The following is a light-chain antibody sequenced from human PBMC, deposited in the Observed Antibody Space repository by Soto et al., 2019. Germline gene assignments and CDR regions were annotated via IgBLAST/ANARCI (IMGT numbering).Light chain of an antibody. J-gene: IGKJ2*01. CDR2: AAA. Sequence: DIQMTQSPSSLSASVGDRVTITCRASQSISNYLNWYQQKPGKAPKLLIYAAASLQSGVPARVSGSGSGTDFTLTISSLQPEDFATYYCQQSYGTLYTFGQGTKVDIK. V-gene: IGKV1-39*01. CDR3: QQSYGTLYT. CDR1: QSISNY.